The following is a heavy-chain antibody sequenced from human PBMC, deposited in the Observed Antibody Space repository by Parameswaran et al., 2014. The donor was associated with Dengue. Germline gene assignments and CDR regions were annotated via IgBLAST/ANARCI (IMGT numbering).Heavy chain of an antibody. CDR3: ARDRAGAIFAAYYFDY. Sequence: WVRQAPGQGLEWMGWINPNSGGTNYAQKFQGRVTMTRDTSISTAYMELSRLRSDDTAVYYCARDRAGAIFAAYYFDYWGQGTLVTVSS. D-gene: IGHD3-3*01. CDR2: INPNSGGT. V-gene: IGHV1-2*02. J-gene: IGHJ4*02.